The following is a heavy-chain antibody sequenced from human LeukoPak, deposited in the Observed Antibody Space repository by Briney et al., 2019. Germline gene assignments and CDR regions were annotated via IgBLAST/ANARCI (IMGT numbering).Heavy chain of an antibody. V-gene: IGHV3-30*04. D-gene: IGHD3-10*01. J-gene: IGHJ4*02. CDR3: AKGGGDFDY. CDR2: ISYDGSNK. CDR1: GFTFSSYA. Sequence: GGSLRLSCAASGFTFSSYAMHWVRQAPGKGLEWVAVISYDGSNKYYADSVKGRFTISRDNSKNTLYLQMNSLRAEETAVYYCAKGGGDFDYWGQGTLVTVYS.